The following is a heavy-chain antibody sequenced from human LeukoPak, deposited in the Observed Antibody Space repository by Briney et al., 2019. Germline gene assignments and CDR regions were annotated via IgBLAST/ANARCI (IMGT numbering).Heavy chain of an antibody. D-gene: IGHD4-17*01. CDR1: GDSISSYY. Sequence: SETLSLTCTVSGDSISSYYWSWIRQPPGKGLEGIGDIYYSGSTNYNPSLKGRVTISVDTSTNQFSLKLSSVPAADTAVYYCARVGALATVTPRHYFDYWGQGTLVTVSS. J-gene: IGHJ4*02. V-gene: IGHV4-59*01. CDR2: IYYSGST. CDR3: ARVGALATVTPRHYFDY.